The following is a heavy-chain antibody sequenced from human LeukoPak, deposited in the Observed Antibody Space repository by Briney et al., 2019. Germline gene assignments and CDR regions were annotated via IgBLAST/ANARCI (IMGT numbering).Heavy chain of an antibody. D-gene: IGHD6-25*01. CDR2: IGGGASST. CDR1: GFTFSNYA. CDR3: ARGGGFYDY. J-gene: IGHJ4*02. V-gene: IGHV3-23*01. Sequence: GGSLRLSCAASGFTFSNYAMSWVRQAPGKGLEWVSAIGGGASSTYYADSVKGRFTISRDNSNNTLYLQMNSLRAEDTAVYYCARGGGFYDYWGQGTLVTVSS.